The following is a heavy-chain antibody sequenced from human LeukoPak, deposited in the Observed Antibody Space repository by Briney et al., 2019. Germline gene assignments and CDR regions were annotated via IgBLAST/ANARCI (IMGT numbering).Heavy chain of an antibody. CDR1: GGSISSGGYY. D-gene: IGHD3-10*01. CDR2: IYYSGST. J-gene: IGHJ4*02. CDR3: ARGDYYGSGSYGFKYFDY. Sequence: RSSETPSLTCTVSGGSISSGGYYWSWIRQHPGKGLEWIGYIYYSGSTYYNPSLKSRVTISVDTSKNQFSLKLSSVTAADTAVYYCARGDYYGSGSYGFKYFDYWGQGTLVTVSS. V-gene: IGHV4-31*03.